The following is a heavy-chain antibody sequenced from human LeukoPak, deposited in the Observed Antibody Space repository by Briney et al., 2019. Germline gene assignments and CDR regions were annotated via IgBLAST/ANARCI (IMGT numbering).Heavy chain of an antibody. D-gene: IGHD3-16*02. CDR2: ISAYNGNT. Sequence: GASVKVSCKASGYTFTSYGISWVRLAPGQGLEWMGSISAYNGNTNFAQKFQGRVLMTTDTSTSTAYMELRSLRSDDTAVYYCARDQYDFVWGSYRPYFDYWGQGTLVTVSS. V-gene: IGHV1-18*04. CDR3: ARDQYDFVWGSYRPYFDY. J-gene: IGHJ4*02. CDR1: GYTFTSYG.